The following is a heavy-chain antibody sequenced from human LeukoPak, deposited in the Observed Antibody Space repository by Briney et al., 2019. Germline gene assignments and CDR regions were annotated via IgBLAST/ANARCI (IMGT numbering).Heavy chain of an antibody. V-gene: IGHV1-2*02. CDR2: INPNGGGT. CDR1: GYTFTGYY. Sequence: ASVKVSCKASGYTFTGYYMHWVRQAPGQGLEWMGWINPNGGGTNYAQKFQGRVTMTRDTSISTAYMELSRLRSDDTAVYYCARDLPEETPYDSSGYQDYWGQGTLVTVSS. CDR3: ARDLPEETPYDSSGYQDY. J-gene: IGHJ4*02. D-gene: IGHD3-22*01.